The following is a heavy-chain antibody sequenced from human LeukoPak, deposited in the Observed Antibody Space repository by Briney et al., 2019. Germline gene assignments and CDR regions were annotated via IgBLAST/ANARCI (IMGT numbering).Heavy chain of an antibody. D-gene: IGHD2-2*01. CDR3: ARTGWAIVVVPAAIDDYWFDP. CDR2: ISAYNGIT. Sequence: ASVKVSCKASGYTFTSYGISWVRQAPGQGLEWMGWISAYNGITNYAQKLQGRVTMTTDTSTSTAYMELRSLRSDDTAVYYCARTGWAIVVVPAAIDDYWFDPWGQGTLVTVSS. J-gene: IGHJ5*02. CDR1: GYTFTSYG. V-gene: IGHV1-18*01.